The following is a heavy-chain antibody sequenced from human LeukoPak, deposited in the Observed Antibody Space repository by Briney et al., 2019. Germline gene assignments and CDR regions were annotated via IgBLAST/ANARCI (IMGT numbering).Heavy chain of an antibody. V-gene: IGHV3-23*01. CDR2: ISGSGGST. CDR1: GFTFSNSA. Sequence: GGSLRLSCAASGFTFSNSAMTWVRQTPGKGLEWVSAISGSGGSTYYADSVKGRFTISRDNAKNTLYLQMNSLRAEDTAVYYCAKTVEMATISGAFDIWGQGTMVTVSS. D-gene: IGHD5-24*01. J-gene: IGHJ3*02. CDR3: AKTVEMATISGAFDI.